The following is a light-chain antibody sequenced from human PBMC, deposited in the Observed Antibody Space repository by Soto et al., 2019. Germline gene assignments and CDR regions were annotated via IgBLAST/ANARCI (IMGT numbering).Light chain of an antibody. J-gene: IGKJ3*01. V-gene: IGKV1-27*01. Sequence: DIQMTQSPSSLSASVGDRVTITCRASQGISNYLAWYQQKPGKVPKLLIYAASTLPSGVPSRFGGSGSGTDFTLTISSLQPEDVASYYCQNYNSAPFTFGPGTEVDIK. CDR3: QNYNSAPFT. CDR2: AAS. CDR1: QGISNY.